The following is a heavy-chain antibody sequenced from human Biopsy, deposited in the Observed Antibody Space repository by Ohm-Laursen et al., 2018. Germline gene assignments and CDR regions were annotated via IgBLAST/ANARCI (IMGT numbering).Heavy chain of an antibody. CDR2: ISYTGYT. D-gene: IGHD4-23*01. Sequence: SDTLSLTWTVSGGSFTGHYWSWIRQPPGKGLEWIGHISYTGYTSYNASLKSRVTISVDTSRNHFSLRLSSLTAAGTAVHYCARGSNDFGGLYFPRWGQGTLLTVSS. CDR3: ARGSNDFGGLYFPR. V-gene: IGHV4-59*11. J-gene: IGHJ4*02. CDR1: GGSFTGHY.